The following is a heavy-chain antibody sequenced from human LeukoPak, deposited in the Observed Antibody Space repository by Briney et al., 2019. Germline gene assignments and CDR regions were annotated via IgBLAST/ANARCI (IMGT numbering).Heavy chain of an antibody. V-gene: IGHV3-23*01. J-gene: IGHJ4*02. CDR1: GFTFSSYA. CDR3: ARGPGAWPPHFDY. Sequence: GGSLRLSCAASGFTFSSYAMSWVRQAPGKGLEWVSGISASASGTYYADSVKGRFTISRDKSKNTLFLQMNSLRAEDTAVYYCARGPGAWPPHFDYGGQGPRVTVSS. CDR2: ISASASGT.